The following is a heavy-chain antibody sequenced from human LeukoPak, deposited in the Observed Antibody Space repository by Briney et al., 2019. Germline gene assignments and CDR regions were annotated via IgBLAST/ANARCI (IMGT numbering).Heavy chain of an antibody. CDR3: ARDRSTRYGAWIDY. D-gene: IGHD4-17*01. J-gene: IGHJ4*02. Sequence: SETLSLTCTVSGGSISSYYWSCIRQPAGKGLEWIGRIYTSGSTNYNPSLKSRVTMSVDTSKNQFSLKLSSVTAADTAVYYCARDRSTRYGAWIDYWGQGTLVTVSS. V-gene: IGHV4-4*07. CDR2: IYTSGST. CDR1: GGSISSYY.